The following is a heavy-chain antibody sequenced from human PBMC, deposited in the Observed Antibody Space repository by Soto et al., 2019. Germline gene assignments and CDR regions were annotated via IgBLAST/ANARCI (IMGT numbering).Heavy chain of an antibody. CDR2: VFYSGRT. CDR1: GGSISSAPSY. CDR3: VGSESSNIFSH. V-gene: IGHV4-39*01. J-gene: IGHJ1*01. Sequence: SETRSLTCTVSGGSISSAPSYWAWIRQPPGKGLEWIGHVFYSGRTTYSPSLRSRLSISADTSKNQFSLKLSSMTAADAAVYFCVGSESSNIFSHWRQGPLLTV. D-gene: IGHD3-10*01.